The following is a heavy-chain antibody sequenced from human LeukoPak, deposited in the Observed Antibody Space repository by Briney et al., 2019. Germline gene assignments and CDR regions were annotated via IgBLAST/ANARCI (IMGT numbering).Heavy chain of an antibody. CDR3: ALISGSLSYYGLDV. CDR2: ISGSGGST. CDR1: GFSFSSYA. V-gene: IGHV3-23*01. D-gene: IGHD1-26*01. J-gene: IGHJ6*02. Sequence: GGSLRLSCAASGFSFSSYAMSWVRQAPGKGLEWVSSISGSGGSTYYADSVKGRFTISRDNSKNTLHLHMNSLGAEDTAVYYCALISGSLSYYGLDVWGQGTTVTVSS.